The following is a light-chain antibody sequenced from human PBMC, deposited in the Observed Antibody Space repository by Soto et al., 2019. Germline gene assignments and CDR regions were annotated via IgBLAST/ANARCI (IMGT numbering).Light chain of an antibody. CDR1: QSVSLH. V-gene: IGKV3-11*01. CDR2: AAS. Sequence: EIVLTQSPANPSLSPGERSTLSCRASQSVSLHLAWYQQKPGQAPRLLIYAASNRATGVPGRFSGSGSGADFTLTISSLEPEDVAIYYCQQRRDWPLTFGGGTKVDIK. J-gene: IGKJ4*01. CDR3: QQRRDWPLT.